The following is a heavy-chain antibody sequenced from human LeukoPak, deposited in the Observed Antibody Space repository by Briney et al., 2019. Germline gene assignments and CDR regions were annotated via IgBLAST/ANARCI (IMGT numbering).Heavy chain of an antibody. D-gene: IGHD6-13*01. J-gene: IGHJ2*01. CDR2: IYYSGST. CDR1: GGSISSSSYY. V-gene: IGHV4-39*01. Sequence: SETLSLTCTVSGGSISSSSYYWGWIRQPPGKGLEWIGSIYYSGSTYYNPSLKSRVTISVDTSKNQFSLKLSSVTATDTAVYYCARQFSAAGTRYFDLWGRGTLVTVSS. CDR3: ARQFSAAGTRYFDL.